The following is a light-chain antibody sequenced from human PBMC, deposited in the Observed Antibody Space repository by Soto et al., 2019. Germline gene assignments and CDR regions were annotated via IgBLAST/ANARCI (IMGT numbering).Light chain of an antibody. CDR3: SSYAGSNSFV. V-gene: IGLV2-14*01. CDR2: EVT. J-gene: IGLJ1*01. CDR1: SSDVGGYNS. Sequence: QSALTQPASVSGSPGQSITISCTGTSSDVGGYNSVSWYQQYPGKAPKLIIYEVTYRPSGVSNRFSGSKSGNTASLTVSGVQADDEADYYCSSYAGSNSFVFGTGTKLTVL.